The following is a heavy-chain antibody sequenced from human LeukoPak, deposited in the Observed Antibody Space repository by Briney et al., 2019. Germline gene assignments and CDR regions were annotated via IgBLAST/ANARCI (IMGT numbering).Heavy chain of an antibody. V-gene: IGHV4-59*01. J-gene: IGHJ4*02. D-gene: IGHD1-26*01. CDR1: GGSISSYY. CDR3: ARHGGTRVTLVEVYYFDS. CDR2: IYYSGST. Sequence: SETLSLTCTVSGGSISSYYWSWIRQPPGKGLEWIGYIYYSGSTNYNPSLKSRVTISVDTSKNQFSLKLSSVTAADTAVYYCARHGGTRVTLVEVYYFDSWGQGTLVTVSS.